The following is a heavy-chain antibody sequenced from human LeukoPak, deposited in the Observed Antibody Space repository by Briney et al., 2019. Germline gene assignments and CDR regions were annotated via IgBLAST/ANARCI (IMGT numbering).Heavy chain of an antibody. V-gene: IGHV3-30*04. CDR3: ARGPRI. D-gene: IGHD2/OR15-2a*01. CDR1: GFTFSSYA. J-gene: IGHJ4*02. Sequence: GSLILSCAASGFTFSSYAMHWVRQAPGKGLEWVAVISYDGSNKYYADSVKGRFTISRDNSKNTLYLQMNSLRAEDTAVYYCARGPRIWGQGTLVTVSS. CDR2: ISYDGSNK.